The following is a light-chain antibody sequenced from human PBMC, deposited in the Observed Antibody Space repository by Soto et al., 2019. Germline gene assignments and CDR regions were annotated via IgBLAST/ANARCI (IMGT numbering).Light chain of an antibody. V-gene: IGLV1-44*01. Sequence: QSVLTQPPSASGTPGQRVTISCSGSSSNIGSNTVNWYQQLPGKAPKLLIYGDNNRPSGVPDRFSGSKSGTSASLAITRLQAEDEADYYCQSYDISLHNYVFGTGTKLTVL. J-gene: IGLJ1*01. CDR1: SSNIGSNT. CDR3: QSYDISLHNYV. CDR2: GDN.